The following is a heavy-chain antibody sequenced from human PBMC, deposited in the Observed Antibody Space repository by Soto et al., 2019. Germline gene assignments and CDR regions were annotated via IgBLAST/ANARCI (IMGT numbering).Heavy chain of an antibody. CDR3: ARGLFLYYGSGSSNWLDP. Sequence: PSETLSLTCVVSGGAFSGYYWTWIRQPPGKGLEWIGEINHSGSTNYNPSLKSRVTISVDTSKSQFSLKLSSVTAADTAVYYCARGLFLYYGSGSSNWLDPWGQGTLVTVSS. CDR1: GGAFSGYY. D-gene: IGHD3-10*01. J-gene: IGHJ5*02. V-gene: IGHV4-34*01. CDR2: INHSGST.